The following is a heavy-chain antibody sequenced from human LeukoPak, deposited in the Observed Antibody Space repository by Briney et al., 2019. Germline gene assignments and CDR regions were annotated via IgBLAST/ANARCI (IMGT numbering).Heavy chain of an antibody. V-gene: IGHV3-30*04. Sequence: GGSLRLSCAASGFTFTNYAFHWVRQAPGKGLEWVAVISSSGNNTYYGDSVKGRFTIARDNSKNILFLQMNSLRPEDTAVYYCARDMPDGYYYDSSGPDFWGPGTLVTVSS. CDR2: ISSSGNNT. J-gene: IGHJ4*02. CDR1: GFTFTNYA. CDR3: ARDMPDGYYYDSSGPDF. D-gene: IGHD3-22*01.